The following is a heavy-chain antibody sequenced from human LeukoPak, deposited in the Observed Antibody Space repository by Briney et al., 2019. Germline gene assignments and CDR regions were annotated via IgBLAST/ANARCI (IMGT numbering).Heavy chain of an antibody. D-gene: IGHD2-15*01. V-gene: IGHV3-43D*03. CDR1: GFTFDDYA. CDR2: ISWNGDSS. CDR3: ARHRSGGSQDDAFDI. Sequence: PGGSLRLSCAASGFTFDDYAMHWVRQAPGKGLEWVSLISWNGDSSFYVDSVKGRFTISRQNAKNSVFLQMNSLRAEDTAVYYCARHRSGGSQDDAFDIWGQGTMVTVSS. J-gene: IGHJ3*02.